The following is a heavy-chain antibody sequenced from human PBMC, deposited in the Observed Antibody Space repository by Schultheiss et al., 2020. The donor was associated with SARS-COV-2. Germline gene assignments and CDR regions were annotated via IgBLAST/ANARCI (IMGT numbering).Heavy chain of an antibody. Sequence: SETLSLTCTVSGGSVSSGSYYWSWIRQPPGKGLEWIGYIYYSGSTNYNPSLKSRVTISVDTSKNQFSLKLSSVTAADTAVYYCARGVGTTPWYNWFDPWGQGTLVTVSS. CDR1: GGSVSSGSYY. CDR2: IYYSGST. J-gene: IGHJ5*02. CDR3: ARGVGTTPWYNWFDP. D-gene: IGHD4-11*01. V-gene: IGHV4-61*01.